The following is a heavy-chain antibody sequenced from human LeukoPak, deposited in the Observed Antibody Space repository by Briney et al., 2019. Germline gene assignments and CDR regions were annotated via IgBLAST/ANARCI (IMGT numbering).Heavy chain of an antibody. Sequence: GGSLRLSCAASGFTFSSYWMHWVRQAPGKGLVWVSRINGDGSSTTYADSVKGRFTISRDNAKNTLYLQMYSLRAEDTAVYYCAREYLGYFDWYNADDAFDIWGQGTMVTVSS. J-gene: IGHJ3*02. CDR3: AREYLGYFDWYNADDAFDI. V-gene: IGHV3-74*01. CDR2: INGDGSST. D-gene: IGHD3-9*01. CDR1: GFTFSSYW.